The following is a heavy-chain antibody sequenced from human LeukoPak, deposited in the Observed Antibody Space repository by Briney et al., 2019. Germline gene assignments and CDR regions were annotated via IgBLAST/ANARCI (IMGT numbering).Heavy chain of an antibody. CDR1: GGSFSGYY. D-gene: IGHD2-15*01. Sequence: SETLSLTCAVYGGSFSGYYWSWIRQPPGKGLEWIGEINHSGSTNYNPSLKSRVTISVDTSKNQFSLKLSSVTAADTAVYYCARGHLGYCSGGSCPFDYWGQGTLVTVSS. CDR3: ARGHLGYCSGGSCPFDY. J-gene: IGHJ4*02. CDR2: INHSGST. V-gene: IGHV4-34*01.